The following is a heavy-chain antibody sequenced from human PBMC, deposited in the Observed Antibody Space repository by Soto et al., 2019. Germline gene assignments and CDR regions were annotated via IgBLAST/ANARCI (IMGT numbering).Heavy chain of an antibody. D-gene: IGHD2-8*01. CDR3: ARAMANYCDY. Sequence: QVQLQESGPGLVKPSQTLSVTCTVSGGSVSSDDYSWSWIRQHPGKGLEWIGYIRDSGRTYYNPSLEGRVTISLDTSKNQFSLRLRSVTAADTAVYYCARAMANYCDYWGQGTLVTASS. CDR2: IRDSGRT. J-gene: IGHJ4*02. V-gene: IGHV4-31*03. CDR1: GGSVSSDDYS.